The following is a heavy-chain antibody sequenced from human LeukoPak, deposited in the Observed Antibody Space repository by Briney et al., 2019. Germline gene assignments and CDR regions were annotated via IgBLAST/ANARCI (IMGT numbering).Heavy chain of an antibody. V-gene: IGHV3-74*01. CDR2: INTDGSST. Sequence: GGSLRLSCAASGFTFSNHWMNWVRQAPGKGLVWVSRINTDGSSTTYADSVKGRFTISRDNAKNTLYLQMNSLKNEDTAVYYCTKDRVWNSFDSWGQGTLVTVSS. J-gene: IGHJ4*02. D-gene: IGHD1-1*01. CDR3: TKDRVWNSFDS. CDR1: GFTFSNHW.